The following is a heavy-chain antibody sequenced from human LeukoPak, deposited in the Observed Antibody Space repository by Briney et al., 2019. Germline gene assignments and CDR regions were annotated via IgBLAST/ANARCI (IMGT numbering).Heavy chain of an antibody. CDR3: ARQRVGYGVTGGYFDY. CDR2: IYYSGST. J-gene: IGHJ4*02. CDR1: GGSISSSSYY. V-gene: IGHV4-61*05. D-gene: IGHD4-17*01. Sequence: SETLSLTCTVSGGSISSSSYYWSWIRQPPGKGLEWIGYIYYSGSTNYNPSLKSRVTISVDTSKNQFSLKLSSVTAADTAVYYCARQRVGYGVTGGYFDYWGQGTLVTVSS.